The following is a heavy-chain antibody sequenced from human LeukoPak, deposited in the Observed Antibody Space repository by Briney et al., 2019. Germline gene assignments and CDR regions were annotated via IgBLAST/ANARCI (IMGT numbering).Heavy chain of an antibody. CDR3: ARDPGAFDI. CDR1: GFTFSTSW. J-gene: IGHJ3*02. CDR2: ISSSSSYI. V-gene: IGHV3-21*01. Sequence: GGSLRLSCAASGFTFSTSWMHWVRQAPGKGLEWVSSISSSSSYIYYADSVKGRFTISRDNAKNSLYLQMNSLRAEDTAVYYCARDPGAFDIWGQGTMVTVSS.